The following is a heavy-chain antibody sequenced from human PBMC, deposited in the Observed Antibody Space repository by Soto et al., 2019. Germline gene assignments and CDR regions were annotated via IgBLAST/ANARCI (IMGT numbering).Heavy chain of an antibody. CDR1: GGSITRGGYY. CDR2: IYNSGTT. CDR3: ARHRYSYGVYYFDY. J-gene: IGHJ4*02. D-gene: IGHD5-18*01. Sequence: SETLSLTCTVSGGSITRGGYYWSWIRQHPGKGLEWIGYIYNSGTTYYNPSLKSRVTISVDTSKNQFSLKLTSVTAADTAVYYCARHRYSYGVYYFDYWGQGTLVTVSS. V-gene: IGHV4-31*03.